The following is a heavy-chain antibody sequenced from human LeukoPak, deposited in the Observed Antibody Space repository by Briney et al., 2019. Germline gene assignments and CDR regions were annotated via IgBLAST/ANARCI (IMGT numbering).Heavy chain of an antibody. Sequence: APVKVSCKASGGTFSSYAISWVRQAPGQGLEWMGWISAYNGNTHYAQNLQGRVTMTRDTSISTAYMELSRLRSDDTAVYYCAREATTGTTNYYYYMDVWGKGTTVTVSS. D-gene: IGHD1-1*01. J-gene: IGHJ6*03. CDR3: AREATTGTTNYYYYMDV. V-gene: IGHV1-18*01. CDR1: GGTFSSYA. CDR2: ISAYNGNT.